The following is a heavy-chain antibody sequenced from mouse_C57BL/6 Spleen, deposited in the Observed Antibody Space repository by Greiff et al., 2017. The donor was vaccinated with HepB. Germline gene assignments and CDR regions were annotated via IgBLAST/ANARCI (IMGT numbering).Heavy chain of an antibody. D-gene: IGHD1-1*01. CDR3: TKGYYGSSYGY. CDR2: IRLKSDNYAT. CDR1: GFTFSNYW. Sequence: EVKLMESGGGLVQPGGSMKLSCVASGFTFSNYWMNWVRQSPEKGLEWVAQIRLKSDNYATHYAESVKGRFTISRDDSKSSVYLQMNNLRAEDTGIYYCTKGYYGSSYGYWGQGTTLTVSS. J-gene: IGHJ2*01. V-gene: IGHV6-3*01.